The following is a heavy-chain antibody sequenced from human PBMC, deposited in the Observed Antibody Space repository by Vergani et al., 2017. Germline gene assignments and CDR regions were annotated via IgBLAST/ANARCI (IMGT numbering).Heavy chain of an antibody. V-gene: IGHV4-34*01. CDR2: INHSGST. CDR3: ARHIDYDFWSGYRERDV. CDR1: GGSFSGYY. D-gene: IGHD3-3*01. J-gene: IGHJ6*04. Sequence: QVQLQQWGAGLLKPSETLSLTCAVYGGSFSGYYWSWIRQPPGKGLEWIGEINHSGSTNYNPSLKSRVTISVDTYKNQFSLKLSSVTAADTAVYYCARHIDYDFWSGYRERDVWGKGTTVTVSS.